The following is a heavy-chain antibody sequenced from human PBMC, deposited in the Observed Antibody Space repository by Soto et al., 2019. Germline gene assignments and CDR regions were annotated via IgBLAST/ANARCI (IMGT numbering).Heavy chain of an antibody. CDR3: ASVSGDAFDV. J-gene: IGHJ3*01. D-gene: IGHD3-10*01. CDR1: SGSITSDGYN. Sequence: QLQLRESGPGLVKPSETLSLACTVSSGSITSDGYNWDWIRQPPGKGLQWIGTIYYTGSTNYNPSHKSRVMIPASTSQNPFSPEFYSGAAGDTTVYYCASVSGDAFDVWGHGTSVIVS. V-gene: IGHV4-39*01. CDR2: IYYTGST.